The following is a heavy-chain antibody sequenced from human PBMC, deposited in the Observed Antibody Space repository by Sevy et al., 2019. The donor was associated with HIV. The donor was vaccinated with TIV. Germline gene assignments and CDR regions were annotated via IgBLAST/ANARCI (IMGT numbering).Heavy chain of an antibody. J-gene: IGHJ4*02. CDR1: GGSITNSSYY. V-gene: IGHV4-39*01. Sequence: SETLSLTCTVSGGSITNSSYYWAWIRQPPGEGLEWIGSIYHSGTTYYDPSLKSRVTISVDTSRNQFSLKLTSVTAAGTAVYYCASPNTTGWYFNYWGQGILVNVSS. CDR2: IYHSGTT. D-gene: IGHD6-19*01. CDR3: ASPNTTGWYFNY.